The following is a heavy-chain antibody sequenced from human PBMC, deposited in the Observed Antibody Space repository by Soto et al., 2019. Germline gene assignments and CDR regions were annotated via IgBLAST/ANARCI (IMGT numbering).Heavy chain of an antibody. V-gene: IGHV3-20*01. CDR2: INWNGGST. D-gene: IGHD6-19*01. CDR3: ARGEQWLVRSAFDI. Sequence: GGSLRLSCAASGFTFDDYGMSWVRQAPGKGLELVSGINWNGGSTGYADSVKGRFTISRDNAKNSLYLQMNSLRAEDTALYHCARGEQWLVRSAFDIWGQGTMVTVSS. J-gene: IGHJ3*02. CDR1: GFTFDDYG.